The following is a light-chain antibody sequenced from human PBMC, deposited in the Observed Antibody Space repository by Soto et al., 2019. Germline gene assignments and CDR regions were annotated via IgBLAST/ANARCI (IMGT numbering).Light chain of an antibody. CDR2: DVS. V-gene: IGLV2-14*01. CDR3: SSYTSSSTLGV. J-gene: IGLJ2*01. Sequence: QSALTQPASASGSPGQSITISCTGTSSDVGGYNYVSCYQQHPGKAPKLMIYDVSKRPSGVSNRFSGSKSGNTASLTIAGLQDEDEADYYCSSYTSSSTLGVFGGGTKLTVL. CDR1: SSDVGGYNY.